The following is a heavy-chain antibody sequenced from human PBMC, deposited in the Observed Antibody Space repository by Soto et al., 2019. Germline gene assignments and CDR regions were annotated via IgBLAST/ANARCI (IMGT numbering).Heavy chain of an antibody. CDR2: INHSGST. J-gene: IGHJ4*02. V-gene: IGHV4-34*01. Sequence: LTASETLSLTCAVYGGSFSGYYWSWIRQPPGKGLEWIGEINHSGSTNYNPSLKSRVTISVDTSKNQFSLKLSSVTAADTAVYYCARGVPTVTTYYYFDYWGQGTLVTVSS. CDR3: ARGVPTVTTYYYFDY. CDR1: GGSFSGYY. D-gene: IGHD4-17*01.